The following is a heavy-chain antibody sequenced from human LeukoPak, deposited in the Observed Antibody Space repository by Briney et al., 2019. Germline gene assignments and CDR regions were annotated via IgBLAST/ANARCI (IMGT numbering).Heavy chain of an antibody. Sequence: PGGSLRLSCAASGFTFSSYSMNWVRQAPGKGLEWVSYISSSSSTIYYADSVKGRFTISRDNAKNSLYLQMNSLRAEDTAVYYCAREEWGGLGQIDYWGQGTLVTVSS. V-gene: IGHV3-48*01. CDR1: GFTFSSYS. CDR2: ISSSSSTI. D-gene: IGHD2-21*01. CDR3: AREEWGGLGQIDY. J-gene: IGHJ4*02.